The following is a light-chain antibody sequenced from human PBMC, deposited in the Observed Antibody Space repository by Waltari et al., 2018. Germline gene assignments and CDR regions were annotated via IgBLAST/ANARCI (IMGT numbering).Light chain of an antibody. CDR1: QTVRSNS. V-gene: IGKV3D-20*01. Sequence: EIVLTQSPASLSLSPGDRATLTCGASQTVRSNSLARYPQKPVLAPRLLIYEASTRATGVPDRFIGRWSGTYFTLTITTLKPEDFVVYYCQQYGTSPYTFGQGTKLDIK. J-gene: IGKJ2*01. CDR3: QQYGTSPYT. CDR2: EAS.